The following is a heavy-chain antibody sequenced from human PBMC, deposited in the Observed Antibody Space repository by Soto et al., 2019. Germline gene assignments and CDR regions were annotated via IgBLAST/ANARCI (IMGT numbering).Heavy chain of an antibody. D-gene: IGHD2-21*02. CDR1: GGTFSSYA. J-gene: IGHJ6*02. CDR2: IIPIFGTA. V-gene: IGHV1-69*13. Sequence: ASVKVSCKASGGTFSSYAISWVRQAPGQGLEWMGGIIPIFGTANYAQKFQGRVTITADESTSTAYMELSSLRSEDTAVYYCARAFMHIVVVTATAYYYYGMDVWGQGTTVTVPS. CDR3: ARAFMHIVVVTATAYYYYGMDV.